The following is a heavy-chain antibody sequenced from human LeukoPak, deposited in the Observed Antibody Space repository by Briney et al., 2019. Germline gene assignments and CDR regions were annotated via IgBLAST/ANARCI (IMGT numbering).Heavy chain of an antibody. CDR2: IYSGGTT. D-gene: IGHD4-11*01. CDR3: ARDPPAVTTNTYG. V-gene: IGHV3-66*01. J-gene: IGHJ4*02. Sequence: GGSLRLXCXAXXXXVSDXYMNWVRQAPGKGLEWISLIYSGGTTSYADSVKGRFTISRDDSKNTLYLQMNNLRADDTAVYYCARDPPAVTTNTYGWGQGTLVTVSS. CDR1: XXXVSDXY.